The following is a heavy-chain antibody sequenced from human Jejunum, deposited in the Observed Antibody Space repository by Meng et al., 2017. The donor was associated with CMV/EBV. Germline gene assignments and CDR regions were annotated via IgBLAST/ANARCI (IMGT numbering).Heavy chain of an antibody. CDR3: ARGGYDFWTDYFHY. J-gene: IGHJ4*02. D-gene: IGHD3-3*01. V-gene: IGHV3-74*01. Sequence: GFTLSNYYMHWVRQAPGKGLVWVSRIHSDGTITYYADSVEGRFTISRDNTKNTLYLQMNSLRAEDTATYYCARGGYDFWTDYFHYWGQGTRVTVSS. CDR2: IHSDGTIT. CDR1: GFTLSNYY.